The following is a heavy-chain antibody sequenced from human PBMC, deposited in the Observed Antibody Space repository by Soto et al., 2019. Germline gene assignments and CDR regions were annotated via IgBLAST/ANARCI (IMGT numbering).Heavy chain of an antibody. CDR2: IIPIFVTA. Sequence: QVQLVQSGAEVKKPGSSVKVSCKASGGTFSSYAISWVRQAPGQGLEWMGGIIPIFVTANYAQKFQGRVTITADKYTSTAYMELSSLRSEDTAVYYCAFSAAISPHDDYYYGMDVGVQGTTVTVSS. D-gene: IGHD2-2*02. J-gene: IGHJ6*02. CDR1: GGTFSSYA. CDR3: AFSAAISPHDDYYYGMDV. V-gene: IGHV1-69*06.